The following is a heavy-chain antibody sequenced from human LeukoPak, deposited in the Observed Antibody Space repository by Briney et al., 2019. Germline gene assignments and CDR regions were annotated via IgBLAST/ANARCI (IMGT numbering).Heavy chain of an antibody. CDR1: GCSISSYY. D-gene: IGHD4-17*01. CDR2: IYYSGST. CDR3: ARVRALKVTTSGMDV. J-gene: IGHJ6*02. V-gene: IGHV4-59*01. Sequence: SETLSLTCTVSGCSISSYYWSWIRQPPGKGLEWIGYIYYSGSTNYNPSLKSRVTISVDTSKNQFSLKLSSVTAADTAVYYCARVRALKVTTSGMDVWGQGTTVTVSS.